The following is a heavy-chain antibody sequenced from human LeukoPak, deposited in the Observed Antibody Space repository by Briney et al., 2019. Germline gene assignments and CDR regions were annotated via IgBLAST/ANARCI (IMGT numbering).Heavy chain of an antibody. J-gene: IGHJ4*02. V-gene: IGHV3-53*01. D-gene: IGHD3-22*01. Sequence: GGSLRLSCAASGFTFSSYAMSWVRQAPGKGLEWVSVIYSGGSTYYADSVKGRFTISRDNSKNTLYLQMNSLRAEDTAVYYCARGINLNYYDSSGYYYIDWGQGTLVTVSS. CDR3: ARGINLNYYDSSGYYYID. CDR1: GFTFSSYA. CDR2: IYSGGST.